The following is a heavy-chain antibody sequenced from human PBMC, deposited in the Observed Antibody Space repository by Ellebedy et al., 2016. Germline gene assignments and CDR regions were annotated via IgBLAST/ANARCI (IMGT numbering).Heavy chain of an antibody. CDR1: GFTFSNYW. J-gene: IGHJ4*02. V-gene: IGHV3-74*01. Sequence: GGSLRLSCAASGFTFSNYWMHWVRQAPGKGLVWVSRINSDGSSATYADSVKGRFTISRDNAKNTLYLQMNSLRAEDTAMYYCAKGGAGLQDYWGQGTLVTVSS. CDR2: INSDGSSA. D-gene: IGHD3-16*01. CDR3: AKGGAGLQDY.